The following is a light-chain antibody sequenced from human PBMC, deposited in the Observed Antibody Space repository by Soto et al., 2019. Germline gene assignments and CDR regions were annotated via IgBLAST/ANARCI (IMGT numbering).Light chain of an antibody. Sequence: EIVVTQSPGPLSLSPGERATLSCRASQSIRGIYLAWYQQKPGQAPRLLIYGASTRATGIPARFSGSGSGTEFTLTISSLQSEDFALYYCQQYNNRPRTSGQRTKVDIK. V-gene: IGKV3-15*01. CDR2: GAS. J-gene: IGKJ1*01. CDR1: QSIRGIY. CDR3: QQYNNRPRT.